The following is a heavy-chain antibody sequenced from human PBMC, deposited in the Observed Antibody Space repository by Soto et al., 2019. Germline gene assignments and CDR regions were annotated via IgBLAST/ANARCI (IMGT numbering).Heavy chain of an antibody. CDR1: GFSFNNAW. CDR3: AREGGQTLGAFEI. J-gene: IGHJ3*02. CDR2: IKSKTAGETT. Sequence: EVQLVESGGGLIKPGGSLRLSCAASGFSFNNAWMSWVRQAPGKGLQWVGRIKSKTAGETTDYAAPVKGRFTISRDDSRNTPYLQMNRLQNHDPGVYFCAREGGQTLGAFEIWGQGTMVTVSS. D-gene: IGHD2-15*01. V-gene: IGHV3-15*01.